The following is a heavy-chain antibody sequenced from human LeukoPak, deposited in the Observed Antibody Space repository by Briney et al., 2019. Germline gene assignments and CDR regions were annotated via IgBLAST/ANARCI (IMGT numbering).Heavy chain of an antibody. J-gene: IGHJ6*03. CDR1: GFTFSSYD. Sequence: GGSLRLSCAASGFTFSSYDMTWVRQTPGKGLQWVALISRSGGTTYYADSVKGRFTISRDNSKNTLYLQMTSPRAEDTAEYYCAKRGGTESFYYYYYMDVWGKGTTVTVSS. V-gene: IGHV3-23*01. CDR2: ISRSGGTT. D-gene: IGHD2-15*01. CDR3: AKRGGTESFYYYYYMDV.